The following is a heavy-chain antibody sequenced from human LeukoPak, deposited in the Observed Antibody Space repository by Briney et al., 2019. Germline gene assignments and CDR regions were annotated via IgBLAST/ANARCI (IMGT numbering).Heavy chain of an antibody. D-gene: IGHD3-22*01. CDR3: ARLDSSGYLDDY. Sequence: GGSLRLSCAASGLTFSSYGMHWVRQAPGKGLEWVAVIWYDGSNKYYADSVKGRFTISRDNSKNTLYLQMNSLRAEDTAVYYCARLDSSGYLDDYWGQGTLVTVSS. CDR2: IWYDGSNK. CDR1: GLTFSSYG. J-gene: IGHJ4*02. V-gene: IGHV3-33*01.